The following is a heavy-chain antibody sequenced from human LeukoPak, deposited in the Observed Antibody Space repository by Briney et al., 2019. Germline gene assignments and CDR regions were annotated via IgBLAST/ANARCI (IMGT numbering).Heavy chain of an antibody. Sequence: GASVKVSCKASGYTFTSYGISWVRQAPGQGLEWMGWISAYNGNTNYAQKLQGRVTMTTDTSTSTAHMELRSLRSDDTAVYYCARAYSSSSGTYWFDPWGQGTLVTVSS. V-gene: IGHV1-18*01. CDR3: ARAYSSSSGTYWFDP. CDR1: GYTFTSYG. J-gene: IGHJ5*02. D-gene: IGHD6-6*01. CDR2: ISAYNGNT.